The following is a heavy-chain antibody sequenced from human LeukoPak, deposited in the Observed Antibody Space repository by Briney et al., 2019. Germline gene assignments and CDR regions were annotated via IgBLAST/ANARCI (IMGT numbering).Heavy chain of an antibody. Sequence: GASVKVSCKASGYTFTSYYMHWVRQAPGQGLEWMGITNPSGGSTSYAQKFQGRVTMTRDTSISTAYMELSRLRSDDTAVYYCARAWRWLVQVASYWGQGTLVTVSS. J-gene: IGHJ4*02. CDR2: TNPSGGST. CDR3: ARAWRWLVQVASY. CDR1: GYTFTSYY. V-gene: IGHV1-46*01. D-gene: IGHD6-19*01.